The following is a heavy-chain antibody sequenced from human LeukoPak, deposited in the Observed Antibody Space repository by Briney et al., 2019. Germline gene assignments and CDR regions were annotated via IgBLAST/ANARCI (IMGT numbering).Heavy chain of an antibody. J-gene: IGHJ6*04. V-gene: IGHV3-53*01. CDR3: ARDRSHCSGGSCYYYGMDV. CDR2: IYSGGST. CDR1: GFTVSSNY. Sequence: GGSLRLSCAASGFTVSSNYMSWVRQAPGKGLEWVSVIYSGGSTYYADSVKGRFTISRDNSKNTLYLQMNGLRAEDTAVYYCARDRSHCSGGSCYYYGMDVWGKGTTVTVSS. D-gene: IGHD2-15*01.